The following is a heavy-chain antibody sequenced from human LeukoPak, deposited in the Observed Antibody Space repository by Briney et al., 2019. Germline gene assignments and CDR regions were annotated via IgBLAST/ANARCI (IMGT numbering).Heavy chain of an antibody. CDR1: GGSISSISYS. Sequence: SETLSLTCSVSGGSISSISYSWDWIRQPPGKGLEWIGSMYYTGNTDYNPSLKRRVTMSVDTSKNQFSLKLSSVTAADTAVYFCAKGYTNGVNQEVWLDPWGQGTLVTVSS. D-gene: IGHD2-8*01. V-gene: IGHV4-39*07. CDR3: AKGYTNGVNQEVWLDP. J-gene: IGHJ5*02. CDR2: MYYTGNT.